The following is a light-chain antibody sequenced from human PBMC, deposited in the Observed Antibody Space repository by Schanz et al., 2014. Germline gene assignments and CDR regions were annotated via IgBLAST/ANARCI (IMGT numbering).Light chain of an antibody. CDR3: QQYGSSPYT. J-gene: IGKJ2*01. V-gene: IGKV3-20*01. Sequence: EIVLTQSPATLSMSPGERAPLSCRASQSVSTYLVWYQQKPGQAPRLLIYGASSRATGVPDRFSGSGSGTDFTLTITRLEPEDFAVYFCQQYGSSPYTFGLGTKLEIK. CDR2: GAS. CDR1: QSVSTY.